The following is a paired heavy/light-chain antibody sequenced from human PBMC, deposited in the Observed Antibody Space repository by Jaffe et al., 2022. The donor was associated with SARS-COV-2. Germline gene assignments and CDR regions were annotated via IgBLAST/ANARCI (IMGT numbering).Heavy chain of an antibody. CDR1: GFTFSTYS. Sequence: EVQLVESGGGLIQPGGSLRLSCAASGFTFSTYSMNWVRQAPGKGLEWVSYITSSSGTIYYADSVKGRFSISRDNAKNSLYLQMNSLRDEDTAVYYCASSYGLVGASADYWGQGTLVTVSS. D-gene: IGHD1-26*01. V-gene: IGHV3-48*02. CDR3: ASSYGLVGASADY. J-gene: IGHJ4*02. CDR2: ITSSSGTI.
Light chain of an antibody. CDR2: YDS. Sequence: SYVLTQPPSVSVAPGKTARISCGGNNIGSRSVHWYQQKPGQAPVLVIYYDSDRPSGIPERFSGSNSGNTATLTISRVEAGDEADYFCQVWDSSSDHYVFGTGTKVTVL. V-gene: IGLV3-21*04. CDR3: QVWDSSSDHYV. CDR1: NIGSRS. J-gene: IGLJ1*01.